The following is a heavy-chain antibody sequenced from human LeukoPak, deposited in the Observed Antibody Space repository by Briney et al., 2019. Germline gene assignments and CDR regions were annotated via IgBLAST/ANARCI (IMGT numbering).Heavy chain of an antibody. CDR3: AREEGTVTGHDAFDI. J-gene: IGHJ3*02. CDR1: GFTFSSYA. D-gene: IGHD4-17*01. Sequence: GRSLRLSCAASGFTFSSYAMHWVRQAPGKGLEWVAVISYDGSNKYYADSVKGRFTISRDNSKNTLYLQMNSLRAEDTAVYYCAREEGTVTGHDAFDIWGQGTMVTVSS. CDR2: ISYDGSNK. V-gene: IGHV3-30-3*01.